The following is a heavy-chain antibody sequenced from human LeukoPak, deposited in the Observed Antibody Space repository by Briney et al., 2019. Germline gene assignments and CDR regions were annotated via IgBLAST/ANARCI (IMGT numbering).Heavy chain of an antibody. CDR3: TRTGTALDHDY. Sequence: GGSLRLSCAASGFTFSGSAMHWVRQASGKGLEWVGRIRSKANSYATAYAASVKGRFTISRDDSKNTAYLQMNSLKTEDTAVYYCTRTGTALDHDYWGQGTLVIVSS. V-gene: IGHV3-73*01. CDR2: IRSKANSYAT. J-gene: IGHJ4*02. CDR1: GFTFSGSA. D-gene: IGHD1-1*01.